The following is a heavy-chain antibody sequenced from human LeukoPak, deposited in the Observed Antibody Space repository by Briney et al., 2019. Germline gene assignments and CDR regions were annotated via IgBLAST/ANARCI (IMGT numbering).Heavy chain of an antibody. J-gene: IGHJ4*02. Sequence: SETLSLTCTVSGCSVSSGSYYWSWIRQPPGKGLEWIGYIYYSGSTNYNPSLKSRVTISVDTSKNQFSLKLSSVTAADTAVYYCARRVRGPFDHWGQGTLVTVSS. V-gene: IGHV4-61*01. CDR1: GCSVSSGSYY. CDR2: IYYSGST. D-gene: IGHD2-21*01. CDR3: ARRVRGPFDH.